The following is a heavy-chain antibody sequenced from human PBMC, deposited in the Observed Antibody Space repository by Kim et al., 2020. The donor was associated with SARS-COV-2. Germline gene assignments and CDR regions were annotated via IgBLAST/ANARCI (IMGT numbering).Heavy chain of an antibody. D-gene: IGHD3-22*01. J-gene: IGHJ3*02. Sequence: GGSLRLSCAASGFTFSSYDMHWVRQATGKGLEWVSAIGTAGDTYYPGSVKGRFTISRENAKNSLYLQMNSLRAGDTAVYYCARDRRTPADYYDSSGYYQDRDAFDIWGQGTMVTVSS. CDR2: IGTAGDT. CDR1: GFTFSSYD. V-gene: IGHV3-13*04. CDR3: ARDRRTPADYYDSSGYYQDRDAFDI.